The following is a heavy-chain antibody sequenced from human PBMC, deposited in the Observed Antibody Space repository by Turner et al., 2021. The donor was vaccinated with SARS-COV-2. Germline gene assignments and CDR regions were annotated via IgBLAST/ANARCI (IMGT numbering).Heavy chain of an antibody. D-gene: IGHD1-7*01. CDR2: VAYSGTT. V-gene: IGHV4-39*01. CDR3: ARRVRTGNTGYYFDY. J-gene: IGHJ4*02. Sequence: QLQLQESGPGLVKPSETLSLTCTVSNGSIRSSSYYWGWIRQPPGKGLEWIGSVAYSGTTYYNPSLKSRVTISVDTSKNQFSLKLSSVTAADTAVYYCARRVRTGNTGYYFDYWGQGTLVTVSS. CDR1: NGSIRSSSYY.